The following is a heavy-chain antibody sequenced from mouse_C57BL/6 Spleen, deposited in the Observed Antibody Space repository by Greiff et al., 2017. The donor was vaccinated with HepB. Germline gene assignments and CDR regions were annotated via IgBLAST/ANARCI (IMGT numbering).Heavy chain of an antibody. CDR1: GFTFSSYA. J-gene: IGHJ2*01. D-gene: IGHD4-1*01. Sequence: EVQLVESGAGLVKPGGSLKLSCAASGFTFSSYAMSWVRQTPEKRLEWVAYISSGGDYIYYADTVKGRFTISRDNARNTLYLQMSSLKSEDTAMYYCTRSRANWDVFDYWGQGTTLTVSS. CDR2: ISSGGDYI. V-gene: IGHV5-9-1*02. CDR3: TRSRANWDVFDY.